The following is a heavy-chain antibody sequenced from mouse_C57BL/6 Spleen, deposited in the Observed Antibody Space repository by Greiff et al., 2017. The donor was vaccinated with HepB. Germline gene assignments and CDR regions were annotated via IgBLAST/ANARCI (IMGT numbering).Heavy chain of an antibody. CDR1: GYTFTSYG. CDR3: AREDYGSSYYFDY. CDR2: IYPRSGNT. J-gene: IGHJ2*01. D-gene: IGHD1-1*01. Sequence: VQLQESGAELARPGASVKLSCKASGYTFTSYGISWVKQRTGQGLEWIGEIYPRSGNTYYNEKFKGKATLTADKSSSTAYMELRSLTSEDSAVYFCAREDYGSSYYFDYWGQGTTLTVSS. V-gene: IGHV1-81*01.